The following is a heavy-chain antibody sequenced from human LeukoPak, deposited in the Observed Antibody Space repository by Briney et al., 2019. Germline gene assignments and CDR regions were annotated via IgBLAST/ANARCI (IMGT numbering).Heavy chain of an antibody. CDR1: GYSFTSYW. D-gene: IGHD3-22*01. CDR3: ARPYYYDSSGYDAFDI. CDR2: IYPGDSDT. V-gene: IGHV5-51*01. J-gene: IGHJ3*02. Sequence: GESLKISCKGSGYSFTSYWIGWVRQMPGKGLEWTGIIYPGDSDTRYSPSFQGQVTISADKSISTAYLQWSSLKASDTAMYYCARPYYYDSSGYDAFDIWGQGTMVTVSS.